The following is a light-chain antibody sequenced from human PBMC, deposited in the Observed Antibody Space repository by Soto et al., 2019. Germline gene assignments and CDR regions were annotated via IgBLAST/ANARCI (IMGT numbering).Light chain of an antibody. Sequence: IVMTQSPDSLAVSLGYSGTINCNSGRIVFYSSNSKNYLAWYQQKPGQAPRLLLYGASSRASGIPDRFSGSGSGTDFTLTISRLDPEDFAVYYCQQYGRSSLTFGPGTKVDI. CDR3: QQYGRSSLT. CDR2: GAS. V-gene: IGKV4-1*01. J-gene: IGKJ3*01. CDR1: RIVFYSSNSKNY.